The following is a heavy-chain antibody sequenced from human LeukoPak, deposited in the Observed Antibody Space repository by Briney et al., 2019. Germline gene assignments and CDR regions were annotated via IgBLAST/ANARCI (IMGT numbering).Heavy chain of an antibody. V-gene: IGHV1-2*02. CDR3: VKDNSGWLGDAFDV. CDR2: INPNSGGT. J-gene: IGHJ3*01. Sequence: ASVTVSFTASGYIFTVNYMHWVRQAQGQGQEWMGWINPNSGGTNYAQKFQGRVTMTRDTSISTAYMQLNRLKSDDTAVYYCVKDNSGWLGDAFDVWGQGTMVTVS. D-gene: IGHD6-19*01. CDR1: GYIFTVNY.